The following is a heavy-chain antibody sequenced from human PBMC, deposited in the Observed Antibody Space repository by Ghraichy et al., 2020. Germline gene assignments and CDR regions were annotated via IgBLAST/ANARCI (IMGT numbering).Heavy chain of an antibody. CDR1: GFTFSSYA. CDR3: AREPAMVTGSYFDY. V-gene: IGHV3-30*04. J-gene: IGHJ4*02. Sequence: GESLNISCAASGFTFSSYAMHWVRQAPGKGLEWVAVISYDGSNKYYADSVKGRFTISRDNSKNTLYLQMNSLRAEDTAVYYCAREPAMVTGSYFDYWGQGTLVTVSS. D-gene: IGHD5-18*01. CDR2: ISYDGSNK.